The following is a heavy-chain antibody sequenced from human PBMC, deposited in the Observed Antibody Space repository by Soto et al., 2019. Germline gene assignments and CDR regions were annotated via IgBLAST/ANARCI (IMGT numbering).Heavy chain of an antibody. CDR3: EKDLEYGGWQENIGYYFDY. J-gene: IGHJ4*02. CDR2: ISGSGGGT. CDR1: GFTFSSYA. D-gene: IGHD3-16*01. Sequence: GGSLRLSCAASGFTFSSYAMSWVRQAPGKGLEWVSAISGSGGGTYYADSVKGRFTISRDNSKNTLYLQMNSLRAEDTAVYYCEKDLEYGGWQENIGYYFDYWGQGTLVTVSS. V-gene: IGHV3-23*01.